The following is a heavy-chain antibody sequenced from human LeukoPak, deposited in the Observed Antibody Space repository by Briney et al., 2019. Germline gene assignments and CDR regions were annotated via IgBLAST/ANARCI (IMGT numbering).Heavy chain of an antibody. Sequence: SVKVSCKASGGTFSSYAISWVRQAPGQGLEWMGGIIPIFGTANYAQKFQGRVTITTDESTSTAYMELSSLRSEDTAVYYCAVEYSSSSGLDYWGQGTLVTVSS. CDR2: IIPIFGTA. D-gene: IGHD6-6*01. J-gene: IGHJ4*02. CDR1: GGTFSSYA. CDR3: AVEYSSSSGLDY. V-gene: IGHV1-69*05.